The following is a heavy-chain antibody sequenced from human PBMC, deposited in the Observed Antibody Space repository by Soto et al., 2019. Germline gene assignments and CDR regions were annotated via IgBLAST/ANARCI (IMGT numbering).Heavy chain of an antibody. CDR2: ISYDGSNK. J-gene: IGHJ6*02. CDR1: GFTFSSYG. Sequence: GGSLRLCCAASGFTFSSYGMHWVRQAPGKGLEWVAVISYDGSNKYYADSVKGRFTISRDNSKNTLYLQMNSLRAEDTAVYYCAKAYYYDSSGYYTPNYYYYYGMDVWGQGTTVTVSS. CDR3: AKAYYYDSSGYYTPNYYYYYGMDV. V-gene: IGHV3-30*18. D-gene: IGHD3-22*01.